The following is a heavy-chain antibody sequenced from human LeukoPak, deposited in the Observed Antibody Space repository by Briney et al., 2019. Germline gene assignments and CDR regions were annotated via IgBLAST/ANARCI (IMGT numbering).Heavy chain of an antibody. CDR3: AKDRVRYSSSWYRPLDY. CDR1: GFTFSSYG. J-gene: IGHJ4*02. CDR2: IWYDGSNK. Sequence: GGSLRLSCAASGFTFSSYGMHWVCQAPGKGLEWVAVIWYDGSNKYYADSVKGRFTISRDNSKNTLYLQMNSLRAEDTAVYYCAKDRVRYSSSWYRPLDYWGQGTLVTVSS. D-gene: IGHD6-13*01. V-gene: IGHV3-33*06.